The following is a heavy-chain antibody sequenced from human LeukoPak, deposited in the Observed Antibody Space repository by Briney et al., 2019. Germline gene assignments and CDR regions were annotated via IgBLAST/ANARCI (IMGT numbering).Heavy chain of an antibody. D-gene: IGHD3-3*02. V-gene: IGHV4-59*01. CDR1: GGSINSYY. Sequence: PSETLSLTCTVPGGSINSYYWSWIRQPPGKGLEWIAYIYYSESTNYNPSLKSRVTISVDTSKNQFSLKLSSVTGGDTAVYYCARLPIRYYYGMDVWGQGTTVTVSS. J-gene: IGHJ6*02. CDR3: ARLPIRYYYGMDV. CDR2: IYYSEST.